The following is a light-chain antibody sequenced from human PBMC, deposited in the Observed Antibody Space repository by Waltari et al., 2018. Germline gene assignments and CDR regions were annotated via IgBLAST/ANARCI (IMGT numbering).Light chain of an antibody. Sequence: QSVLTQPPSVSAAPGQKATISRHGSHSTIGNPYVSWYQPVPGTAPKLVIFDNGERPSGIPDRFSGSKSGTSATLTITGLQTGDEANYYCGTWDARLSAVFGGGTKLTVL. J-gene: IGLJ2*01. V-gene: IGLV1-51*01. CDR1: HSTIGNPY. CDR2: DNG. CDR3: GTWDARLSAV.